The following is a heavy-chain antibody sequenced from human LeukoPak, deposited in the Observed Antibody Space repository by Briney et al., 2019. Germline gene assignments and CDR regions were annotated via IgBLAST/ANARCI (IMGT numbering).Heavy chain of an antibody. CDR2: ISGSGGST. J-gene: IGHJ4*02. D-gene: IGHD2-2*01. Sequence: PGGSLRLSCAASGFTFSSYAMSWVRQAPGKGLEWVSAISGSGGSTYYADSVKGRFTISRDNSRNTMYLQLNGLRAEDTAVYYCAKVVVVPAATTKTYYFDNWGQGTLVTVSS. CDR3: AKVVVVPAATTKTYYFDN. CDR1: GFTFSSYA. V-gene: IGHV3-23*01.